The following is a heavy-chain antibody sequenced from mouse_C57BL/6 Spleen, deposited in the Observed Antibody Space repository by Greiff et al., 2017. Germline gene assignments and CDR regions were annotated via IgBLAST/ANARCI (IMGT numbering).Heavy chain of an antibody. CDR2: IDPSDSET. V-gene: IGHV1-52*01. D-gene: IGHD2-4*01. J-gene: IGHJ4*01. CDR1: GYTFTSYW. Sequence: QVQLQQPGAELVRPGSSVKLSCKASGYTFTSYWMHWVKQRPIQGLEWIGNIDPSDSETHYNQKFKDKATLTVDKSSSTAYIQLSSLTSEDSAVYYCAFPYDYDGMDYWGQGTSVTVSS. CDR3: AFPYDYDGMDY.